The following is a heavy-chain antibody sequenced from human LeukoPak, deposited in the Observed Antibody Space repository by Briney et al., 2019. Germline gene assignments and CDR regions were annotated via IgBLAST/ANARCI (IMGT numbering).Heavy chain of an antibody. V-gene: IGHV1-2*02. Sequence: ASVKVSCKASGYTFTGYYMHWVRQAPGQGLEWMGWINPNSGGTNYAQKFQGRVTMTRDTSISTAYMELSRLRSDDTAVYYCARPLGYCSSTSCYYGHWGQGTLVTVSS. D-gene: IGHD2-2*01. CDR2: INPNSGGT. CDR3: ARPLGYCSSTSCYYGH. J-gene: IGHJ4*02. CDR1: GYTFTGYY.